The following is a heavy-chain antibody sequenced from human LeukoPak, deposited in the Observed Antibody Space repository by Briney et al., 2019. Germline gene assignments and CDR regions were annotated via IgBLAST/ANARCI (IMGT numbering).Heavy chain of an antibody. V-gene: IGHV4-61*02. CDR1: GGSISSGSYY. CDR3: ARDLNHCSSTSCERPGGFDP. Sequence: SETLSLTCTVSGGSISSGSYYWSWIRQPAGKGLEWIGRIYTSGSTNYNPSLKSRVTISVDTSKNQFSLKLSSVTAADTAVYYCARDLNHCSSTSCERPGGFDPWGQGTLVTVSS. D-gene: IGHD2-2*01. CDR2: IYTSGST. J-gene: IGHJ5*02.